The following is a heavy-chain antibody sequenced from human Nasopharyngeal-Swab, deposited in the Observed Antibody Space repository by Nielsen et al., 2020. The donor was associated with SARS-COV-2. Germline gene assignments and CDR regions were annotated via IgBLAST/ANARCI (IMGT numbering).Heavy chain of an antibody. Sequence: GESLKISCAASGFTFSDYYMSWIRQAPGKGLEWVSYISGSGTTVYYADSVKGRFTISRDNSKNTLYLQMNSLRAEDTAVYYCARDSSGWSGYFDYWGQGTLVTVSS. J-gene: IGHJ4*02. D-gene: IGHD6-19*01. CDR2: ISGSGTTV. CDR3: ARDSSGWSGYFDY. CDR1: GFTFSDYY. V-gene: IGHV3-11*04.